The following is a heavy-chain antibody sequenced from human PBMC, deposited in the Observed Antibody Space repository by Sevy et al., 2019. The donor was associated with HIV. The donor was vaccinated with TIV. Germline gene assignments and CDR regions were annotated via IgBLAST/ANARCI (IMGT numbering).Heavy chain of an antibody. Sequence: GGSLRLSCAASGFTFDDYAMHWVRQAPGKGLEWVSGISWNSGSTDYADSVKGRFTISRDNAKNSLYLQMNSLGAEDMALYYCAKGMVRGVSGSYYYMDVWGKGTTVTVSS. CDR1: GFTFDDYA. CDR3: AKGMVRGVSGSYYYMDV. CDR2: ISWNSGST. V-gene: IGHV3-9*03. J-gene: IGHJ6*03. D-gene: IGHD3-10*01.